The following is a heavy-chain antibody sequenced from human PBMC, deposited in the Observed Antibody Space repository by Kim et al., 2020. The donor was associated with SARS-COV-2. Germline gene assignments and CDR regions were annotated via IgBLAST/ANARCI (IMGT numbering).Heavy chain of an antibody. CDR3: VKGRSTVPGSKDLDY. J-gene: IGHJ4*02. CDR1: GFNFGTYA. CDR2: IGSTSENI. D-gene: IGHD6-19*01. Sequence: GGSLILSCVASGFNFGTYAMLWVRQAPGKGLEWVSRIGSTSENIFYADSVKGRFTTSRDNSKNTVFLHLNSLRDEDKAIDYCVKGRSTVPGSKDLDYWGQGPLVTVSS. V-gene: IGHV3-23*01.